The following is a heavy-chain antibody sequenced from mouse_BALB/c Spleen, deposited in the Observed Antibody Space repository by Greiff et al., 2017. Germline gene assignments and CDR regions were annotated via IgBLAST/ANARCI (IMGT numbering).Heavy chain of an antibody. CDR2: INSNGGST. CDR1: GFTFSSYG. J-gene: IGHJ3*01. D-gene: IGHD1-1*01. V-gene: IGHV5-6-3*01. CDR3: ARGYAAY. Sequence: EVQGVESGGGLVQPGGSLKLSCAASGFTFSSYGMSWVRQTPDKRLELVATINSNGGSTYYPDSVKGRFTISRDNAKNTLYLQMSSLKSEDTAMYYCARGYAAYWGQGTLVTVSA.